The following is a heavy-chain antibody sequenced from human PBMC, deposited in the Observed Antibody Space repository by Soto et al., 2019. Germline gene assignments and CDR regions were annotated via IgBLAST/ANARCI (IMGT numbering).Heavy chain of an antibody. CDR1: GFSVSNTY. CDR3: ARGSRDSYPGSRIFDL. V-gene: IGHV3-53*01. CDR2: IYRGRAT. Sequence: PVWSLRLSCAVSGFSVSNTYMSWVRQAPGKGLEWISVIYRGRATYYADSVKGRFTISRDNSKNTLYLQMSSLRAEDSAVYYCARGSRDSYPGSRIFDLWGRGTRVTVSA. D-gene: IGHD3-10*01. J-gene: IGHJ4*02.